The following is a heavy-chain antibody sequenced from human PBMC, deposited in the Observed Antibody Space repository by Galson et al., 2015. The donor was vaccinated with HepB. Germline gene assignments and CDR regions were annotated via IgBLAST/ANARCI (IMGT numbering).Heavy chain of an antibody. CDR2: IIPILGIA. D-gene: IGHD2-21*01. V-gene: IGHV1-69*04. CDR3: ARRQIYGGGIYSMDV. CDR1: GGTFSSYA. Sequence: SVKVSCKASGGTFSSYAISWVRQAPGQGLEWMGRIIPILGIANNAQKFQGRVTITADKSTSTAYMELSGLKASDTAMYYCARRQIYGGGIYSMDVWGQGTTVTVSS. J-gene: IGHJ6*02.